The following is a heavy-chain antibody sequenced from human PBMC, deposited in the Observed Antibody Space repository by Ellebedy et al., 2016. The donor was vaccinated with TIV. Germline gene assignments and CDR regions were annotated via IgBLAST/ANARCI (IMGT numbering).Heavy chain of an antibody. Sequence: GESLKISCAVSGFTLSNAWMNWVRQAPGKGLEWVGHIKSQIDGGTTDYAVPVKGRFSISRDDSENTLYLQMNSLKTEDTAVYYCTTGFDLFWFGDLFRWFDPWGQGTLVTVSS. CDR2: IKSQIDGGTT. J-gene: IGHJ5*02. CDR1: GFTLSNAW. V-gene: IGHV3-15*01. CDR3: TTGFDLFWFGDLFRWFDP. D-gene: IGHD3-10*01.